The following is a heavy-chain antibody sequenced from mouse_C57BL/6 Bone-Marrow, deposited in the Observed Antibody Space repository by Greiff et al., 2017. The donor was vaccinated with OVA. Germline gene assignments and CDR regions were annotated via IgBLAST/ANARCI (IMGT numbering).Heavy chain of an antibody. CDR1: GYTFTSYW. CDR2: IYPGNSDT. CDR3: TRDPYYCVRSSRYIDV. J-gene: IGHJ1*03. Sequence: VQLKQSGTVLARPGASVKMSCKTSGYTFTSYWMHWVKQRPVQGLEWIGAIYPGNSDTSYNQQFKGKAKLTAVTSASTAYMELSSLTNEDSAVYYCTRDPYYCVRSSRYIDVWGTGTTVTVSS. D-gene: IGHD1-1*01. V-gene: IGHV1-5*01.